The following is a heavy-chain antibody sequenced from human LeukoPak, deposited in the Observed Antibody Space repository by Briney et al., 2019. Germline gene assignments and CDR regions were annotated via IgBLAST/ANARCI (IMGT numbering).Heavy chain of an antibody. J-gene: IGHJ6*03. CDR2: IYYSGST. V-gene: IGHV4-59*01. CDR1: GGSISSYY. Sequence: SETLSLTCTVSGGSISSYYWSWIRQPPGKGLEWIGYIYYSGSTNYNPSLKSRVTISVDTSKNQFSLKLSSVTAADTAVYYCARAGKARLSYYYYYMDVWGKGATVTISS. CDR3: ARAGKARLSYYYYYMDV.